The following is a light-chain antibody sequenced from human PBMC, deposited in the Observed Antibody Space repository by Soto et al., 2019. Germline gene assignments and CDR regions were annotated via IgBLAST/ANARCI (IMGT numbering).Light chain of an antibody. CDR3: QSYDSSLRGV. J-gene: IGLJ3*02. CDR2: SNN. CDR1: SSNIGAGYD. Sequence: QSVLTQPPSVSGAPGQRVTISCTGSSSNIGAGYDVHWYQQFPGTAPKLLIYSNNNRPSGVPDRFSGSKSGTSASLAITGLQAEDEADYYCQSYDSSLRGVFGGGTQLTVL. V-gene: IGLV1-40*01.